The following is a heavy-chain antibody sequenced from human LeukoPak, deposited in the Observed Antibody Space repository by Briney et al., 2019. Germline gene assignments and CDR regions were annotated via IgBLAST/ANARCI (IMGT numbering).Heavy chain of an antibody. CDR2: IWSNGVIK. CDR1: GFTFSDNG. Sequence: GGSLRLSCEASGFTFSDNGMHWVRQAPGKGLEWLAVIWSNGVIKYYADSVKGQFAISRDNNRNTAYLQMNSLRAEDTAVYYCARSETYNWNFDLWGQGTLVTVSS. V-gene: IGHV3-33*01. CDR3: ARSETYNWNFDL. J-gene: IGHJ5*02. D-gene: IGHD1-20*01.